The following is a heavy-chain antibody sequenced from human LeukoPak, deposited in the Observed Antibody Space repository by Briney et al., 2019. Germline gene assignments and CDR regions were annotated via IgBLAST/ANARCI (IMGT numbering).Heavy chain of an antibody. D-gene: IGHD3-10*01. CDR2: INPNSGAT. Sequence: ASVKVSCEASGYTFTGHYMHWVRQAPGQGLEWMGWINPNSGATNYAQKFQGRVTVTRDTSINPAYMELSRLRSDDTAVYYCAREPPRGRGSYYFDYWGQGTLVTVSS. CDR1: GYTFTGHY. V-gene: IGHV1-2*02. CDR3: AREPPRGRGSYYFDY. J-gene: IGHJ4*02.